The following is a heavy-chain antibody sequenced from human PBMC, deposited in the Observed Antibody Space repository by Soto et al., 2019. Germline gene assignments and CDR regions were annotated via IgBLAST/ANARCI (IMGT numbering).Heavy chain of an antibody. V-gene: IGHV5-51*01. D-gene: IGHD3-16*01. Sequence: PGESVTISCKASGYIIKNYWIGWVRQMPGQGLECMGIIFPDDSYTRYSPSFQGHVTISVDKSISTAYVQWSSLKASDSAIYYCFRGGVTSRTFDYWGQGTMVTVSS. J-gene: IGHJ4*02. CDR3: FRGGVTSRTFDY. CDR2: IFPDDSYT. CDR1: GYIIKNYW.